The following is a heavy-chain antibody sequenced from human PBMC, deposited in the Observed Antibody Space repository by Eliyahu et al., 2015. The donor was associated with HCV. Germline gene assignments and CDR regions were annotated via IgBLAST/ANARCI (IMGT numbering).Heavy chain of an antibody. CDR3: ATPDPYGSGSPYGLDV. D-gene: IGHD3-10*01. CDR2: FYTSGTT. CDR1: GGSINSGGYY. J-gene: IGHJ6*02. Sequence: QVQLQESGPGLVKPSQTLSLTCTVSGGSINSGGYYWSWIRQPAGKGLEWIGRFYTSGTTNSNPSLKSRVTMSIDTSKNQFSLKLRSVTAADTAVYYCATPDPYGSGSPYGLDVWGQGVPVTVSS. V-gene: IGHV4-61*02.